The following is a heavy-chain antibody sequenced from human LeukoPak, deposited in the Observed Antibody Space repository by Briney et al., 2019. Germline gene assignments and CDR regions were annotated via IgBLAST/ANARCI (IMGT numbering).Heavy chain of an antibody. CDR3: ARRRFVRGPDVVNPFDY. V-gene: IGHV4-39*01. CDR1: GGSISSNNYY. J-gene: IGHJ4*02. Sequence: SETLSLTCTVSGGSISSNNYYWGWIRQPPGKGLEWIGSLYYSGSAYYNPSLKSRVTISVDTSKNQFSLKLSSVTAADTAVYYCARRRFVRGPDVVNPFDYWGQGTLVTVSS. CDR2: LYYSGSA. D-gene: IGHD2-8*01.